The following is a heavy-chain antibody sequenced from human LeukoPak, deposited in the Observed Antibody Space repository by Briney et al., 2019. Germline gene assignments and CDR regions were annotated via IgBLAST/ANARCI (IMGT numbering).Heavy chain of an antibody. V-gene: IGHV3-53*01. Sequence: GGSLRLSCATSGVTFSTIYMSWVRQAPGKGLEWVSVIFDGGTTYYADSVKGRFTISRDNSKNTLYLQMNSLRAEDTAVYYCAREAPGGAPPAFDIWGQGTMVTVSS. CDR1: GVTFSTIY. CDR3: AREAPGGAPPAFDI. CDR2: IFDGGTT. J-gene: IGHJ3*02. D-gene: IGHD1-26*01.